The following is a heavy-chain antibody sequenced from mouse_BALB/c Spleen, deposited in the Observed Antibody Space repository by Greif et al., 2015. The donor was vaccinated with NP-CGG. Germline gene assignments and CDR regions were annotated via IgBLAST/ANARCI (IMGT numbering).Heavy chain of an antibody. J-gene: IGHJ4*01. CDR1: GFAFSSYD. CDR2: ISSGGGST. V-gene: IGHV5-12-1*01. D-gene: IGHD2-3*01. Sequence: EVKLVESGGCLVKPGGSLKLSCAASGFAFSSYDMSWVRQTPEKRLEWVAYISSGGGSTYYPDTVKGRFTISRDNAKNTLYLQMSSLKSEDTAMYYCARYDGYYYYAMDYWGQGTSVTVSS. CDR3: ARYDGYYYYAMDY.